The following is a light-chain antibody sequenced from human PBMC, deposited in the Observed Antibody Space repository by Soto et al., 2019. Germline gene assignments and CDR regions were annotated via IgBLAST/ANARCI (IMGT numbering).Light chain of an antibody. J-gene: IGLJ2*01. CDR2: TNN. Sequence: QSVLTQPPSASGTPGQRVAISCSGSSSNIGTYTVNWYQQLPGTAPRLLIYTNNQRPSGVPGRFSGSKSGTSASLAISGLQSEDEADYYCAAWDDSLNGVVFGGGTKLPS. V-gene: IGLV1-44*01. CDR1: SSNIGTYT. CDR3: AAWDDSLNGVV.